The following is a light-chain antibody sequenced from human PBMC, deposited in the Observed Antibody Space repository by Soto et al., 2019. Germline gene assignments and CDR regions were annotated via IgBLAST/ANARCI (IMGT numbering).Light chain of an antibody. J-gene: IGKJ4*01. CDR1: QSISSY. CDR2: AAS. Sequence: DIQMTQSPSSLSASVGDRVTITCRASQSISSYLNWYQQKPGKAPKLLIYAASSLQSGVQSRFSGNGSGTDFTLTISSLQPEDFATYYCQQSYSTLALTFGGGTKVDIK. V-gene: IGKV1-39*01. CDR3: QQSYSTLALT.